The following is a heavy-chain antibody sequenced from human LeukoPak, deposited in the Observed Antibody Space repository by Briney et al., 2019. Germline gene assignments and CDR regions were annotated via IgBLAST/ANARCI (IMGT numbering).Heavy chain of an antibody. CDR2: INHSGST. J-gene: IGHJ4*02. D-gene: IGHD3-22*01. CDR1: GGSFSGYY. CDR3: ARVLTSSGYDSSGYPKTGDY. V-gene: IGHV4-34*01. Sequence: SETLSLTCAVYGGSFSGYYWSWIRQPPGKGLEWIGEINHSGSTNYNPSLKSRVTISVDTSKNQFSLKLSSVTAADTAVYYCARVLTSSGYDSSGYPKTGDYWGQGTLVTVSS.